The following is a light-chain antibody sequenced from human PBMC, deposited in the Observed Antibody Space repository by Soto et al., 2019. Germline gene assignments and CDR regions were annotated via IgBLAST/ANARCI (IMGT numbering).Light chain of an antibody. V-gene: IGKV3-20*01. CDR3: QQYGSSPIT. Sequence: EIVFTQSPGTLSLSPGERATLSCRASQSVSNSYLAWYQQKLGQAPRLLIYGASSRATGIPDRFSGSGSGTEFTLTISRLEPEDFEVYYCQQYGSSPITFGQGTRLEI. CDR1: QSVSNSY. J-gene: IGKJ5*01. CDR2: GAS.